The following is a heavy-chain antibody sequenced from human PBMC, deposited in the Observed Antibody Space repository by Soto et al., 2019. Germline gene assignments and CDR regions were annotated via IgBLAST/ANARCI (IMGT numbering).Heavy chain of an antibody. CDR2: IYYSGIT. D-gene: IGHD2-2*02. Sequence: PSETLSLTCTVSGGSISSGDSYWSWIRQPPGKGREGIAYIYYSGITYYNPSHKRRITISVDTSKNQFSLKLSSVTAADTAVYYCARGAYCSSTSCYITADYYYGMDVWGQGTTVTVSS. V-gene: IGHV4-30-4*01. J-gene: IGHJ6*02. CDR1: GGSISSGDSY. CDR3: ARGAYCSSTSCYITADYYYGMDV.